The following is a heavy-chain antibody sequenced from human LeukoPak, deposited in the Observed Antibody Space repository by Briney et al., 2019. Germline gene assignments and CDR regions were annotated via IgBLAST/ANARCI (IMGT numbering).Heavy chain of an antibody. Sequence: SETLSLTCTVSGGSISTTNYYWGWIRQSPGKGLEWFGCVYYTGSTYYNPSLKSRVTISVDTSKNQFSLKLSSVTAADTAVYYCARENFDWLSHSGSRFDPWGQGTLVTVSS. J-gene: IGHJ5*02. D-gene: IGHD3-9*01. CDR1: GGSISTTNYY. CDR2: VYYTGST. V-gene: IGHV4-39*07. CDR3: ARENFDWLSHSGSRFDP.